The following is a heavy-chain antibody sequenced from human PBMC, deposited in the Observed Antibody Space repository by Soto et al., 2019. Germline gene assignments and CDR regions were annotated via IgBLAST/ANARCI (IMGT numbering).Heavy chain of an antibody. V-gene: IGHV3-15*01. CDR1: GFTFSNAW. Sequence: EVQLVESGGGLVKPGGSLRLSCAASGFTFSNAWMTWVRQAPGKGREWVGRIKSKTDGATTDYAAPVRGRFTISRDDSKNTLYLQMNSLKTEDTAVYYCSGYCSNGVCYRDYWGQGTLVTVSS. CDR3: SGYCSNGVCYRDY. J-gene: IGHJ4*02. D-gene: IGHD2-8*01. CDR2: IKSKTDGATT.